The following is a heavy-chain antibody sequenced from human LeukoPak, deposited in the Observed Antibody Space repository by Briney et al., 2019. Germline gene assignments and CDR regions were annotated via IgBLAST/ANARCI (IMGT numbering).Heavy chain of an antibody. CDR3: ARGFSNFWSGPNYYMDV. J-gene: IGHJ6*03. CDR1: GGSFSGYY. V-gene: IGHV4-34*01. D-gene: IGHD3-3*01. Sequence: PSETLSLTCAVYGGSFSGYYWSWIRQPPGKGLEWIGYIFYTGSTNYNPSLKSRVTISVDTSKNQFSLKLSSVTAADTAVYYCARGFSNFWSGPNYYMDVWGKGTTVTVSS. CDR2: IFYTGST.